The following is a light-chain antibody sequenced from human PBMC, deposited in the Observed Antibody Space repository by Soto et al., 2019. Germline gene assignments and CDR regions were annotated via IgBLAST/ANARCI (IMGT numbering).Light chain of an antibody. V-gene: IGKV3-11*01. CDR1: QSVSGY. Sequence: EIVLTQSPATLSLSPGERATLSCRASQSVSGYLAWYQQRPGQAPRLLIYDTSTRATGIPGRFSGGGSGTDFTLTIDSLAPEDVAVYYCQQRANFGQGTRLEIK. J-gene: IGKJ5*01. CDR2: DTS. CDR3: QQRAN.